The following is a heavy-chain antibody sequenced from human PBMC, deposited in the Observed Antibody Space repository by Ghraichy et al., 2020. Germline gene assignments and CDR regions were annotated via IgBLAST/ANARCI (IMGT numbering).Heavy chain of an antibody. J-gene: IGHJ4*02. V-gene: IGHV3-23*01. D-gene: IGHD6-6*01. Sequence: SCVASGLTFSTYGMSWVRQAPGKGVEWVSGISDSSGGSTDYADSVKGRFTISRDDAKNTLHLQMNSLRAEDTALYYCAKGLAAWSRSAFDSWGQGTLVTVSS. CDR3: AKGLAAWSRSAFDS. CDR1: GLTFSTYG. CDR2: ISDSSGGST.